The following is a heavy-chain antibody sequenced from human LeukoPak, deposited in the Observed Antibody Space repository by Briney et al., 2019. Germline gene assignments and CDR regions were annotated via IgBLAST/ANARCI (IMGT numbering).Heavy chain of an antibody. CDR2: ISSNGGST. CDR1: GFTFSSYA. J-gene: IGHJ3*02. Sequence: GGSLRLSCSASGFTFSSYAMHWVRQAPGKGLEYVSAISSNGGSTYYADSVKGRFTISRDNSKNTLYLQMSSLRAEDTPVYYCVKRGQYQLVSSAFEIWGQRTMVTVSS. D-gene: IGHD2-2*01. V-gene: IGHV3-64D*09. CDR3: VKRGQYQLVSSAFEI.